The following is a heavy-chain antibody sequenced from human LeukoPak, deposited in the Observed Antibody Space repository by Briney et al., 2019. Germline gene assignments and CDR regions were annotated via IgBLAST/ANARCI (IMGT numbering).Heavy chain of an antibody. CDR3: AKSLGDGYKPIDY. V-gene: IGHV3-21*01. Sequence: GGSLRLSCAASGFTFSSYSMNWVRQAPGKGLEWVSSISSSSSYIYYADSVKGRFTISRDNSKNTLYLQMNSLRAEDTAVYYCAKSLGDGYKPIDYWGQGTLVTVSS. CDR1: GFTFSSYS. J-gene: IGHJ4*02. CDR2: ISSSSSYI. D-gene: IGHD5-24*01.